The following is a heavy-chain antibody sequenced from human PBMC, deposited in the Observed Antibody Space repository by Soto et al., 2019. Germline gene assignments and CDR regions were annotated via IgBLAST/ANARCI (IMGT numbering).Heavy chain of an antibody. Sequence: ASVKVSCKASGYTFRTYGISWVRQAPGQGLEWLGWIGGYTDNTNYAQKLQGRVTMTTDTSSSTAYLELRSLRSDDTAVYYCARRGNYHIFYGMDVWGQGTTVTVSS. D-gene: IGHD3-9*01. J-gene: IGHJ6*02. V-gene: IGHV1-18*01. CDR1: GYTFRTYG. CDR3: ARRGNYHIFYGMDV. CDR2: IGGYTDNT.